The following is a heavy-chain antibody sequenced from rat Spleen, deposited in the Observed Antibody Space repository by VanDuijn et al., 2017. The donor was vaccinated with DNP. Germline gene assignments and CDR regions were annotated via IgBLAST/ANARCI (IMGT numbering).Heavy chain of an antibody. CDR2: ITGSGGGT. J-gene: IGHJ2*01. D-gene: IGHD5-1*01. CDR1: GFTFNNYW. V-gene: IGHV5-31*01. CDR3: ARSELAYFAY. Sequence: EVQLVESGGGLVQPGRSLKLSCAASGFTFNNYWMTWIRQVPGKGLEWVASITGSGGGTYYPDSVKGRFTISRDNAKNTLYLQMNSLRSEDTATYYCARSELAYFAYWGQAVMVTVSS.